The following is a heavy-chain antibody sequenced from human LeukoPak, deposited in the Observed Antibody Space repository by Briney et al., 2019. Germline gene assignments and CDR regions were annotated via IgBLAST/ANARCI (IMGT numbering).Heavy chain of an antibody. D-gene: IGHD4-23*01. CDR2: IYSGGKT. V-gene: IGHV3-66*04. Sequence: GGSLRLSCAASGFPVSRNYMSWVRQAPGKEMEWVALIYSGGKTYYSDSVKGRFTISRDNSKNTLYLQMKSLRAEDPPVYYCERHRDLPVTPFFDYWGQGTQVAVSP. J-gene: IGHJ4*02. CDR1: GFPVSRNY. CDR3: ERHRDLPVTPFFDY.